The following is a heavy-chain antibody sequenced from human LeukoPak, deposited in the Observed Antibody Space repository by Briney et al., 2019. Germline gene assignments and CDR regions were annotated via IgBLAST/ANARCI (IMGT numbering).Heavy chain of an antibody. J-gene: IGHJ6*03. D-gene: IGHD5-12*01. CDR3: ARASKHPSGYEIPYYYYYMDV. Sequence: WGSLRLSCAASGFTFSNYSMNWVRQAPGKWLEWVSSISYSSSYIYYADSVKGRFTISRDNAKNSLYLQMNSLRAEDSAVYSCARASKHPSGYEIPYYYYYMDVWGKGTTVTVSS. CDR1: GFTFSNYS. V-gene: IGHV3-21*01. CDR2: ISYSSSYI.